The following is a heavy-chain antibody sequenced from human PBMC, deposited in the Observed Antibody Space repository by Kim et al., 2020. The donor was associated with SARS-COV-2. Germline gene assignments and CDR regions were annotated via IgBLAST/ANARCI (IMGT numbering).Heavy chain of an antibody. V-gene: IGHV3-11*01. CDR3: ARDPEYSSSSPSGLIDY. Sequence: GGSLRLSCAASGFTFSDYYMSWIRQAPGKGLEWVSYISSSGSTIYYADSVKGRFTISRDNAKNSLYLQMNSLRAEDTAVYYCARDPEYSSSSPSGLIDYWGQGTLVTVSS. D-gene: IGHD6-6*01. J-gene: IGHJ4*02. CDR1: GFTFSDYY. CDR2: ISSSGSTI.